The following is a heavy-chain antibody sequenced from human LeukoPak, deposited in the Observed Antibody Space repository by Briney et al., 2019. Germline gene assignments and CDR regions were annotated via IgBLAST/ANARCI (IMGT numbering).Heavy chain of an antibody. J-gene: IGHJ4*02. CDR3: ARINSQVYYGSGSSPFDY. CDR2: ISSSSSTI. V-gene: IGHV3-48*04. CDR1: GFTFSSYS. Sequence: GGSLRLSCAASGFTFSSYSMNWVRQAPGKGLEWVSHISSSSSTIYYADSVKGRFTISRDNAKNSLYLQMNSLRAEDTAVYYCARINSQVYYGSGSSPFDYWGQGTLVTVSS. D-gene: IGHD3-10*01.